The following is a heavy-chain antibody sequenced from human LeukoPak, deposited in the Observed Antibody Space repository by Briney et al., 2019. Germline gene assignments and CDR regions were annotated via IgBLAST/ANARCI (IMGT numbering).Heavy chain of an antibody. D-gene: IGHD6-13*01. CDR1: GFTFSSYG. CDR2: ISGSGDST. Sequence: GGTLRLSCGAPGFTFSSYGMSWVRQAPGKGLEWVSAISGSGDSTYYADSVKGRFTISRDNSKNTLYLQMNSLRAEDTAVYYCARDRAAADPWGQGTLVTVSS. J-gene: IGHJ5*02. CDR3: ARDRAAADP. V-gene: IGHV3-23*01.